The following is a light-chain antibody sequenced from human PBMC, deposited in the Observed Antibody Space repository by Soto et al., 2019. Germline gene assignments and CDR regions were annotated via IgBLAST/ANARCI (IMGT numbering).Light chain of an antibody. CDR3: LHHYSYPFT. CDR2: DAS. V-gene: IGKV1-6*01. J-gene: IGKJ5*01. CDR1: QGIRDG. Sequence: AIQMTHSPASLPSSVGGRFTITCRASQGIRDGLAWYQQKPGRAPRLLIYDASTLQDGVPSRFSGSGSGTDFTLIISGLQAEDFATYYCLHHYSYPFTFGQGTRLEIK.